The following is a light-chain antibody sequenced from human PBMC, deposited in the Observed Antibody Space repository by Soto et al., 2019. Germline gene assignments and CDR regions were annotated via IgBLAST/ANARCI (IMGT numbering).Light chain of an antibody. J-gene: IGKJ1*01. CDR2: GAS. Sequence: EIVLTQSPGTLSLSPGERATLSCRASQSVSSSYLAWYQQKPGQAPRLLIYGASSRAAGIPDRFSGSGSGTGFTLTISRLEPEDFAVYYCQQYGYSLTFGQGTKV. CDR3: QQYGYSLT. CDR1: QSVSSSY. V-gene: IGKV3-20*01.